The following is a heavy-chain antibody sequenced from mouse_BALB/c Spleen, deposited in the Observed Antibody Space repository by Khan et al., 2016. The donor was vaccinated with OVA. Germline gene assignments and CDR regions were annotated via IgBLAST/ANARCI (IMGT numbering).Heavy chain of an antibody. D-gene: IGHD1-1*01. V-gene: IGHV9-1*02. J-gene: IGHJ1*01. Sequence: QVQLQQSGPELKKPGETVKISCKASGYTFTNYRMNWMKQAPGKGLKWMGWINTYTGEPTYADDFKGRFAFYLETSASTAYLQINNLKNEDMATYCWARESSYWYFDVWGAGTTVTVSS. CDR2: INTYTGEP. CDR3: ARESSYWYFDV. CDR1: GYTFTNYR.